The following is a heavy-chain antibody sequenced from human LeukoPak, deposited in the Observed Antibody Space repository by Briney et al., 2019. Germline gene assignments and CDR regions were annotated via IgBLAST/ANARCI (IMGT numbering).Heavy chain of an antibody. CDR1: GFTVSSNY. D-gene: IGHD4-23*01. V-gene: IGHV3-53*01. Sequence: PGGSLRLSCAASGFTVSSNYMSWVRQAPGKGLEWGSVIYSGGTTYYADSVKGRFTISRDNSKNTLFLQMNSLRAEDTAVYYCARDGYGGNAFLDFWGQGTLVTVSS. CDR3: ARDGYGGNAFLDF. J-gene: IGHJ4*02. CDR2: IYSGGTT.